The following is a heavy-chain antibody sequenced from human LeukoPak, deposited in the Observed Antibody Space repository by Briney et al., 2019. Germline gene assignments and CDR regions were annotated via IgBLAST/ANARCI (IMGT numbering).Heavy chain of an antibody. CDR1: GFTFSNYW. V-gene: IGHV3-74*01. D-gene: IGHD2/OR15-2a*01. Sequence: PGGSLRLSCAASGFTFSNYWMHWVRQAPGKGLVWVSRINTDGSSTDYADSVKGRFTISRDNAKNTLYLQMNSLRAEDTAVYYCTKADEMNMDYWGQGTLVTVSS. J-gene: IGHJ4*02. CDR2: INTDGSST. CDR3: TKADEMNMDY.